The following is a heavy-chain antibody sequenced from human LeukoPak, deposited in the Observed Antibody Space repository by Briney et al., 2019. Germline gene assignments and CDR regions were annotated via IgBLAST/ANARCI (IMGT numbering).Heavy chain of an antibody. Sequence: SQTLSLTCAISGDSVSNNSGSWHWLTQSPSRGLEWLGRTFYRSKWYNTYAVTVKSRITINPDTSKNQFSLQLNSVTPEDTAVYYCARDGERGSGWAYFDYWGQGTLVTVSS. J-gene: IGHJ4*02. D-gene: IGHD6-19*01. CDR1: GDSVSNNSGS. CDR3: ARDGERGSGWAYFDY. CDR2: TFYRSKWYN. V-gene: IGHV6-1*01.